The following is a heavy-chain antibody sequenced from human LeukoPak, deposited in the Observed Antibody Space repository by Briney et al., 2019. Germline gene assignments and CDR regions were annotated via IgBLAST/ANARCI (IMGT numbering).Heavy chain of an antibody. Sequence: SVKVSCKASGGTFSSYAISWVRQAPGQGLEWMGGIIPIFGTANYVQKFQGRVTITADESTSTAYMELSSLRSEDTAVYYCAREIDYGDGIYYYYGMDVWGKGTTVTVSS. D-gene: IGHD4-17*01. CDR2: IIPIFGTA. V-gene: IGHV1-69*13. J-gene: IGHJ6*04. CDR1: GGTFSSYA. CDR3: AREIDYGDGIYYYYGMDV.